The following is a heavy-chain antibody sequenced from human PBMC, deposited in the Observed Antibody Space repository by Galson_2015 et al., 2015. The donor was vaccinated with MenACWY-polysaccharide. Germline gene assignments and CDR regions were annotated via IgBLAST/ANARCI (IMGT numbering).Heavy chain of an antibody. Sequence: SLRLSCAASGFTFSSYSMNWVRQAPGKGLEWVSYISSSSSTIYYADSVKGRFTISRDNAKNSLYLQMNSLRAEDTAVYYCARDGFYYSRSPDLDYRGQGNPVTLSS. CDR1: GFTFSSYS. CDR2: ISSSSSTI. V-gene: IGHV3-48*04. D-gene: IGHD3-22*01. J-gene: IGHJ4*02. CDR3: ARDGFYYSRSPDLDY.